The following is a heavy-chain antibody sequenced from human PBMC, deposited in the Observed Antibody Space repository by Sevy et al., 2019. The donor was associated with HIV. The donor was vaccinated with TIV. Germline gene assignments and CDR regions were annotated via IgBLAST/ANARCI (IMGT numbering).Heavy chain of an antibody. D-gene: IGHD6-13*01. J-gene: IGHJ4*02. CDR3: AKSGYRAAVGTD. CDR2: LTGSGNDT. CDR1: GFTFSSYA. V-gene: IGHV3-23*01. Sequence: GGSLRLSCAASGFTFSSYAMSWVRRAPGKGLRWVSTLTGSGNDTHYADSVKGRFTISRDNSKNIVYLQINSLRAEDTAVYYCAKSGYRAAVGTDWGQGTLVTVSS.